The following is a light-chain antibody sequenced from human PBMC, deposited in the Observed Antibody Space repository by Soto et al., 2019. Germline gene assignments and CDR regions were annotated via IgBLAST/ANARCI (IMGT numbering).Light chain of an antibody. CDR2: WAS. Sequence: DIVMTQSPDSLAVSLGERATINCKSSQSVLYSSNNKNYLAWYQQKPGQPPKLLMYWASTRESGVPDRFSGSGSGTDFTLTISSLQAEDVAVYYCQQYYSTRLTCGGGTEVEIK. J-gene: IGKJ4*01. V-gene: IGKV4-1*01. CDR3: QQYYSTRLT. CDR1: QSVLYSSNNKNY.